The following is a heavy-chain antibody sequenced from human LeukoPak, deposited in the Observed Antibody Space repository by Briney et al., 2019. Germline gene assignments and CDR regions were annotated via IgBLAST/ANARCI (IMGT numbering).Heavy chain of an antibody. CDR1: GFTFSSYA. CDR3: ASLCSSTSCYNY. J-gene: IGHJ4*02. D-gene: IGHD2-2*02. Sequence: GGSLRLSCAASGFTFSSYAMRWVRQATGKGLEWVSAISGSGGVTYYADSVKGRFNISRDNSKNTMYLQMNSLRAEDTALYYCASLCSSTSCYNYWGQGTLVTVSS. CDR2: ISGSGGVT. V-gene: IGHV3-23*01.